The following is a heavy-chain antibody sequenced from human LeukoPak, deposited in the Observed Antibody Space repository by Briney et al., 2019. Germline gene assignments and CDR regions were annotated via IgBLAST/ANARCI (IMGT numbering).Heavy chain of an antibody. CDR3: ARGEGMNSGSYHFDY. CDR2: IYYSGST. Sequence: PSETLSLTCTVSGGSISSSSYYWGWIRQPPGKGLEWIGYIYYSGSTNYNPSLKSRVTISVDTSKNQFSLKLSSVTAADTAVYYCARGEGMNSGSYHFDYWGQGTLVTVSS. D-gene: IGHD1-26*01. V-gene: IGHV4-61*05. J-gene: IGHJ4*02. CDR1: GGSISSSSYY.